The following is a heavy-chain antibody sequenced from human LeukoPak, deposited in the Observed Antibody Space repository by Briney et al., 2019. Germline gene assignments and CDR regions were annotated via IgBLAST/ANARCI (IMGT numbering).Heavy chain of an antibody. D-gene: IGHD6-19*01. CDR1: GFTFSSYG. Sequence: GGSLRLSCAASGFTFSSYGMHWVRQAPGKGLEWVAFIRYDGSNKYYADSVKGRFTISRDNSKNTLYLQMNSLRAEDTAVYYCAKAGIAVAGEFDYWGQGTLVTVSS. V-gene: IGHV3-30*02. J-gene: IGHJ4*02. CDR3: AKAGIAVAGEFDY. CDR2: IRYDGSNK.